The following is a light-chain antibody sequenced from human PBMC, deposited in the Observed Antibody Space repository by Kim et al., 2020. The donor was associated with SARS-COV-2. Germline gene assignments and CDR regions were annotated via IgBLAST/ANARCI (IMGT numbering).Light chain of an antibody. Sequence: GQSVTTSCTGTSSDVGSYNRVSWYQQPPGTAPKLMIYEVSNRPSGVPDHFSGSKSGNTASLTISGLQAEDEADYYCSSYTSSSTWVFGGGTQLTVL. CDR2: EVS. J-gene: IGLJ3*02. CDR1: SSDVGSYNR. V-gene: IGLV2-18*02. CDR3: SSYTSSSTWV.